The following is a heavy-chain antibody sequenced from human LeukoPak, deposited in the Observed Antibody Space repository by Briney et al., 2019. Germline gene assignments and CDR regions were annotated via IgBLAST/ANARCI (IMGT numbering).Heavy chain of an antibody. Sequence: SESLSHICAVSIDSTNGNYWSWARQSPGKGLEWIGEVHRSGSTNYKPSLKRRVTISIDRSKDQISLDLTSVTAADTAVYYCARELLNGPTPGAYWGQGTLVTVSS. J-gene: IGHJ4*02. D-gene: IGHD2-21*01. CDR2: VHRSGST. V-gene: IGHV4-4*02. CDR3: ARELLNGPTPGAY. CDR1: IDSTNGNY.